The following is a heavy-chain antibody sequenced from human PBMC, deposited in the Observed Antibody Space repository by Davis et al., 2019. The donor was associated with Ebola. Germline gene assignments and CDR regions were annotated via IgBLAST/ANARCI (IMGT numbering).Heavy chain of an antibody. CDR1: GFTFSSYA. D-gene: IGHD3-22*01. J-gene: IGHJ6*02. CDR2: ISGSGGST. Sequence: GESLKISCAASGFTFSSYAMSWVRQAPGKGLEWVSAISGSGGSTYYADSVKGRFTISRDNSKNTLYLQMNSLRAEDTAVYYCAKERNYYDSSGYYTSPGYGMDVWGQGTTVTVSS. CDR3: AKERNYYDSSGYYTSPGYGMDV. V-gene: IGHV3-23*01.